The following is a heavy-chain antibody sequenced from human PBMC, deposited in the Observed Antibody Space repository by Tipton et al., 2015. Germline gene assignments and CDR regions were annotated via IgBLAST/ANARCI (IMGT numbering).Heavy chain of an antibody. V-gene: IGHV4-4*02. Sequence: TLSLTCAVSGDSISSINWWSWVRQPPGKGLEWIGQIYHSGDANYNPSLTSRATLSVDMSNNYFSLKLSPVTAADTAVYYCASGQWLVEGLPEYFQHWGQGTLVTVPS. D-gene: IGHD6-19*01. CDR1: GDSISSINW. J-gene: IGHJ1*01. CDR3: ASGQWLVEGLPEYFQH. CDR2: IYHSGDA.